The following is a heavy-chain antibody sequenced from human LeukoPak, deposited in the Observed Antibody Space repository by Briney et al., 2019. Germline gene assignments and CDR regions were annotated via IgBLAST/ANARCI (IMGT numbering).Heavy chain of an antibody. CDR1: GGSVSSGSYY. CDR2: IYYSGST. J-gene: IGHJ4*02. D-gene: IGHD3-16*01. Sequence: PSETLSLTCTVSGGSVSSGSYYWSWIRQPPGKGLEWIGYIYYSGSTNYNPSLKSRVTISVDTSKNQFSLKLSSVTAADTAVYYCEVMSEWAYYFDYWGQGTLVTVSS. CDR3: EVMSEWAYYFDY. V-gene: IGHV4-61*01.